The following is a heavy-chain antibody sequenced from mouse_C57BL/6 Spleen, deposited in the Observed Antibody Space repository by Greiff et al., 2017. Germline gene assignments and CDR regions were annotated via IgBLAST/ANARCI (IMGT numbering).Heavy chain of an antibody. D-gene: IGHD2-1*01. V-gene: IGHV1-26*01. J-gene: IGHJ1*03. Sequence: VQLQQSGPELVKPGASVKISCKASGYTFTDYYMNWVKQSHGKSLEWIGDINPNNGGTSYNQKFKGKATLTVDKSSSTAYMELRSLTSEVSAVYYCARSLYGNHWYFDVWGTGTTVTVSS. CDR3: ARSLYGNHWYFDV. CDR2: INPNNGGT. CDR1: GYTFTDYY.